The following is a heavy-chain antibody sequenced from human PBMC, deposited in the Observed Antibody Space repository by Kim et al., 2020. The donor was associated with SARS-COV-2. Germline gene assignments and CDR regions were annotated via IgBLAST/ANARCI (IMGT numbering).Heavy chain of an antibody. CDR1: GFTFGDYA. Sequence: GGSLRLSCAASGFTFGDYAMHWVRQAPGKGLEWVSGIGWNRGSIGYADSVKGRFTVSRDNAKNSLYLQMNSLRAEDTALYYCAKSPYSSSWVNWFDPWGQGTLVTVSS. V-gene: IGHV3-9*01. J-gene: IGHJ5*02. D-gene: IGHD6-13*01. CDR3: AKSPYSSSWVNWFDP. CDR2: IGWNRGSI.